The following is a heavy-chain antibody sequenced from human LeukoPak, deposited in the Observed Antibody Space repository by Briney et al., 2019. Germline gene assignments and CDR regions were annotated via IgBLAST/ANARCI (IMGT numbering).Heavy chain of an antibody. Sequence: SETLSLTCIVSGGSISSTSYYWSWIRQPPGKGLEWIGYIYYSGSTNYNPSLKSRVTISVDTSKNQFSLKLSSVTAADTAVYYCARSPNPLYYDILTGYYTYFDYWGQGTLVTVSS. CDR3: ARSPNPLYYDILTGYYTYFDY. J-gene: IGHJ4*02. CDR1: GGSISSTSYY. CDR2: IYYSGST. D-gene: IGHD3-9*01. V-gene: IGHV4-61*05.